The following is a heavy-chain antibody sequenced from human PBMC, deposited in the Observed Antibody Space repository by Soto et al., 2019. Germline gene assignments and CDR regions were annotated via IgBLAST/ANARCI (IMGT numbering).Heavy chain of an antibody. CDR3: ARAGYYDFWSGYYMEATNYYYGMDV. J-gene: IGHJ6*02. CDR1: CGSISSYY. CDR2: IYTSGST. V-gene: IGHV4-4*07. Sequence: SATLSLTCTVSCGSISSYYWSWIRQPAGKGLEWFGRIYTSGSTNYNPSLKSRVTMSVDTSKNQFSLKLSSVTAADTAVYYCARAGYYDFWSGYYMEATNYYYGMDVWGQGTTV. D-gene: IGHD3-3*01.